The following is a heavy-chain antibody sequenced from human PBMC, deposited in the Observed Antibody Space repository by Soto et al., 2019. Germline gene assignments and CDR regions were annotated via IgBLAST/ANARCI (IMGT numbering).Heavy chain of an antibody. Sequence: SVKVSCKASGGTFTNYATAWVRQAPGQGLEWMGGLIPVSGTRNYAQKFQGRVTITADESTSTAYMELRSLRSEDTAVYYCAREELVPPYYYYGMDPWGQGTLVTAPQ. D-gene: IGHD6-6*01. CDR1: GGTFTNYA. CDR3: AREELVPPYYYYGMDP. V-gene: IGHV1-69*13. J-gene: IGHJ5*02. CDR2: LIPVSGTR.